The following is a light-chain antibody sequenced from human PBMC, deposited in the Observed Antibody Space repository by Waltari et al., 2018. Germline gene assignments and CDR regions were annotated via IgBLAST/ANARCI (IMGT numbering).Light chain of an antibody. J-gene: IGKJ1*01. Sequence: DIQMTQSPSAMSASVGDRVTITCRASQGISNFLTWFQPKPGKVPKRLIYVASRLQSGVPSRFSGSGSGTEFTLTISSLQPEDFATYYCLQHNSYPWTFGQGTKVEIK. CDR3: LQHNSYPWT. V-gene: IGKV1-17*03. CDR2: VAS. CDR1: QGISNF.